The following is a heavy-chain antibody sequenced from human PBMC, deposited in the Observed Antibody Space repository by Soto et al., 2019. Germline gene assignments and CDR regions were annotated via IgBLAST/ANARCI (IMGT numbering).Heavy chain of an antibody. CDR2: ISTAHADI. D-gene: IGHD3-10*01. V-gene: IGHV1-18*01. Sequence: QVQLIQSGPEVRKPGASVKVSCKTSGYTFTDYGISWVRQAPGQGLEWMGWISTAHADIGYAQKFQGSVTMTKDTSTSTSFMELRSLRSDDTAIYYCARDLAYIREYWGQGTQVTLSS. J-gene: IGHJ4*02. CDR3: ARDLAYIREY. CDR1: GYTFTDYG.